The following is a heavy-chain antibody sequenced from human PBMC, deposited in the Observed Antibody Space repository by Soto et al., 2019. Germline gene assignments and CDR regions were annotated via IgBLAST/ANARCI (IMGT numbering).Heavy chain of an antibody. D-gene: IGHD6-13*01. J-gene: IGHJ5*02. CDR3: TRPHSSSCTPHWFDP. CDR2: IRSKAYGGTT. V-gene: IGHV3-49*04. Sequence: PGGSLRLSCSASGFTFGDYAMSWVRKAPGKGLEWGGFIRSKAYGGTTEYAASVKVRFTITRDDSKSIAYQQMNSLKTEDTAVYYCTRPHSSSCTPHWFDPWGQGTLVTVSS. CDR1: GFTFGDYA.